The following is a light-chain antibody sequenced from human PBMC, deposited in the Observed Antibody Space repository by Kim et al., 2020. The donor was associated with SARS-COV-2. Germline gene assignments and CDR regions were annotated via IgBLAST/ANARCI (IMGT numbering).Light chain of an antibody. CDR3: QQYENVPYT. CDR1: QDITKF. J-gene: IGKJ2*01. V-gene: IGKV1-33*01. CDR2: DAS. Sequence: DIQMTQSPSSLSASVGDRVTITCQASQDITKFLRWYQQKPGEAPELLLYDASKLEAGVPSRFSGSGSATHFTLTIDSRQPEYVATYYCQQYENVPYTFGQGTKLEI.